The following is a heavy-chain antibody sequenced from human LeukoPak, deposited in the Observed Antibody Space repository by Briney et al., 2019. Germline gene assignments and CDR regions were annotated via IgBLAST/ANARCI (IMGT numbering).Heavy chain of an antibody. CDR2: TSAGGDIT. D-gene: IGHD3-22*01. J-gene: IGHJ4*02. Sequence: TGGSLRLSCAAYGFTFSSHAMTWVRQTLAKGLESVSSTSAGGDITHYAESVKGRFTISRDNSKSTLYLQMNSLRAEDTAIYFCTYLDSSGFYYGRLRYWGQGTPVTVSS. CDR3: TYLDSSGFYYGRLRY. V-gene: IGHV3-23*01. CDR1: GFTFSSHA.